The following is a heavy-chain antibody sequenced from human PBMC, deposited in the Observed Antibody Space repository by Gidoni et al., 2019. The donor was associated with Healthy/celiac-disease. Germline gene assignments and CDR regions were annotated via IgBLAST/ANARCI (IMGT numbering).Heavy chain of an antibody. D-gene: IGHD2-21*02. CDR3: ASSGYCGGDCYSPRDY. Sequence: EVQLVESGGGLIQPGGSLRICCAASGFTVSSNYMSWVRQAPGKGLEWVSVIYSGGITYYADSVKGRFTISRDNSKNTLYLQMNSLRAEDTAVYYCASSGYCGGDCYSPRDYWGQGTLVTVSS. CDR1: GFTVSSNY. CDR2: IYSGGIT. J-gene: IGHJ4*02. V-gene: IGHV3-53*01.